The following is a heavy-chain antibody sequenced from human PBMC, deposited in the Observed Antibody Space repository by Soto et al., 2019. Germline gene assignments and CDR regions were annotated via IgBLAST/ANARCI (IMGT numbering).Heavy chain of an antibody. D-gene: IGHD5-18*01. CDR1: GFTFSSYW. V-gene: IGHV3-7*03. Sequence: GGSLRLSCAASGFTFSSYWMSWVRQAPGKGLEWVANIKQDGSEKYYVDSVKGRFTISRDNAKNSLYLQMNSLRAEDTAVYYCARDRGKRIQLWLPYDYWGQGTLVTVSS. CDR2: IKQDGSEK. J-gene: IGHJ4*02. CDR3: ARDRGKRIQLWLPYDY.